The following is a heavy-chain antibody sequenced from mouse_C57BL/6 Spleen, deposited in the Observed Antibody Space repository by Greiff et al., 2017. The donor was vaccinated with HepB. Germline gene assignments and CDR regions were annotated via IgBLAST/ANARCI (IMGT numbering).Heavy chain of an antibody. D-gene: IGHD2-13*01. CDR2: INPNNGGT. Sequence: VQLQQSGPELVKPGASVKISCKASGYTFTDYYMNWVKQSHGKSLEWIGDINPNNGGTSYNQKFKGKATLTVDKSSSTAYMELRSLTSEDSAVYYCARLTVYFDYWGQGTTLTVSS. J-gene: IGHJ2*01. V-gene: IGHV1-26*01. CDR3: ARLTVYFDY. CDR1: GYTFTDYY.